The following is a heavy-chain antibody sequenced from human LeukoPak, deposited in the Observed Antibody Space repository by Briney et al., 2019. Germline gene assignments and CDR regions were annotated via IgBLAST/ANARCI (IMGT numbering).Heavy chain of an antibody. D-gene: IGHD3-22*01. V-gene: IGHV3-30*02. J-gene: IGHJ4*02. CDR2: IRYDGTNK. CDR3: AKTDYYDSSGYHDY. Sequence: GGSLRLSCAASGFTFSRYGMPWVRPAPGKGLEWVAFIRYDGTNKYSADSVKGRFTISRDNSKNTLYLQMNSLRAEDTAVYYCAKTDYYDSSGYHDYWGQGTLVTVSP. CDR1: GFTFSRYG.